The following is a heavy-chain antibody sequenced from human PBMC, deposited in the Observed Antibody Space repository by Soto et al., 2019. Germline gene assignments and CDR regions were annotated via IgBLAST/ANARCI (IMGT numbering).Heavy chain of an antibody. CDR2: IYYSGST. CDR3: AGSGDRSDLFDY. Sequence: QVQLQESGPGLVKPSETLSLTCTVSGGSISSYYWSWIRQPPGKGLEWIGYIYYSGSTNYNPSLKSRVTISVDTSKNQFSLKLSSVTAADTAVYCCAGSGDRSDLFDYWGQGTLVTVSS. CDR1: GGSISSYY. D-gene: IGHD3-22*01. V-gene: IGHV4-59*01. J-gene: IGHJ4*02.